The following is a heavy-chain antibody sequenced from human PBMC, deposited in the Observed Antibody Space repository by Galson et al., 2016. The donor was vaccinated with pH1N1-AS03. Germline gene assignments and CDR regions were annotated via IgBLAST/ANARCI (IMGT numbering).Heavy chain of an antibody. J-gene: IGHJ4*02. V-gene: IGHV3-74*01. CDR3: ARDRDWKLYDY. CDR1: GFTFSNYR. CDR2: IDGDGSTT. Sequence: SLRLSCAASGFTFSNYRMVWVRQGPGEGLVWVSHIDGDGSTTGFADSVKGRFTISRDNSKSTLYLQMDSLRADDTAVYYCARDRDWKLYDYWGQGTLVTVSS. D-gene: IGHD2-2*03.